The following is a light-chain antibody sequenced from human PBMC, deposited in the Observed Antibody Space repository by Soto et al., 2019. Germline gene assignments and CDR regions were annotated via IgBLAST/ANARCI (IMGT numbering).Light chain of an antibody. V-gene: IGKV1-5*03. CDR2: ETS. Sequence: DIQLTQSPSTLSASVGDRVTITCRASQTISSWLAWYQQKPGKAPNLLIYETSNLESGVPSRCSGSGYGTEFTLTFSSLQPDDFAPYYCQYYNDYCWTFGQGNKVEIK. J-gene: IGKJ1*01. CDR3: QYYNDYCWT. CDR1: QTISSW.